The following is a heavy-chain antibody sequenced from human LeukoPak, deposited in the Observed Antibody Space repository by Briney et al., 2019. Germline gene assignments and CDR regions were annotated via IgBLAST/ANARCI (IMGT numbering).Heavy chain of an antibody. V-gene: IGHV3-48*01. CDR1: GFTFSSYS. J-gene: IGHJ4*02. CDR2: ISSSSSTI. D-gene: IGHD3-16*01. Sequence: EGSLRLSCAASGFTFSSYSMNWVRQAPGKGLEWVSYISSSSSTIYYADSVKGRFTISRDNAKNSLYLQMNSLRAEDTAVYYCARSLVPRLYYFDYWGQGTLVTVSS. CDR3: ARSLVPRLYYFDY.